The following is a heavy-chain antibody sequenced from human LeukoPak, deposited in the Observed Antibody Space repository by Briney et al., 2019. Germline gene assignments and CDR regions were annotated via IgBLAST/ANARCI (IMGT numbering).Heavy chain of an antibody. Sequence: SGGSLRLSCAASGFTFSSYAMSWVRQAPGKGLEWVSVISGSGGSTYHADSVKGRLTISRDNAKNSLYLQMDSLRAEDTAVYYCARAAIYCTGGSCRLYFDHWGQGTLVTVSS. CDR2: ISGSGGST. CDR1: GFTFSSYA. V-gene: IGHV3-23*01. D-gene: IGHD2-15*01. CDR3: ARAAIYCTGGSCRLYFDH. J-gene: IGHJ4*02.